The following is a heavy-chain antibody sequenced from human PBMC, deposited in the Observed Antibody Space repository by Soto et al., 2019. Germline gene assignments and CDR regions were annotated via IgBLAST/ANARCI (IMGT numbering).Heavy chain of an antibody. Sequence: SQTLSLTCAISGDSVSSNSAACNWIRQSPSRGLEWLGRTYYRSKWYNDYAGSVKSRITINPDTSKNQFSLQLNSVTPEDAAVYYCARGSARPDYYYMDVWGKGTTVTVSS. CDR2: TYYRSKWYN. V-gene: IGHV6-1*01. CDR3: ARGSARPDYYYMDV. D-gene: IGHD6-6*01. CDR1: GDSVSSNSAA. J-gene: IGHJ6*03.